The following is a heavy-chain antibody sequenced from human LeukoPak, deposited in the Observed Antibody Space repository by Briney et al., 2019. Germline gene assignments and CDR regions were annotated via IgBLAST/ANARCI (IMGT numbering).Heavy chain of an antibody. Sequence: SETLSLTCTVSGGSISSYYWSWIRQPAGKGLEWIGRIYTSGSTNYNPSLKSRVTMSVDTSKNQFSLKLSSVTAADTAVYYCGKSPAANKGGTAPNGFDPGGQEPLATVPS. J-gene: IGHJ5*02. CDR2: IYTSGST. CDR1: GGSISSYY. D-gene: IGHD2-2*01. CDR3: GKSPAANKGGTAPNGFDP. V-gene: IGHV4-4*07.